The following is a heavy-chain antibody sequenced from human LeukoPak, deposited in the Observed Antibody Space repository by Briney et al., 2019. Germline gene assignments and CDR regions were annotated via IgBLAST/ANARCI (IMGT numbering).Heavy chain of an antibody. CDR2: IRYEGSNK. J-gene: IGHJ4*02. CDR3: GKVACSGGSCYLDS. CDR1: AFTFSSYG. Sequence: PARCLSLASPPSAFTFSSYGMHWVRQAPGNGLEWEAFIRYEGSNKFYADSVKGRFTISRDNSKNPLYLQMNSLRAADTAVSFCGKVACSGGSCYLDSWGQGTLVTVSS. D-gene: IGHD2-15*01. V-gene: IGHV3-30*02.